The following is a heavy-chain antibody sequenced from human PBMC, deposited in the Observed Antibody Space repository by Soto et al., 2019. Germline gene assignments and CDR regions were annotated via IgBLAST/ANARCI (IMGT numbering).Heavy chain of an antibody. D-gene: IGHD2-8*01. CDR1: GYTFTDYY. J-gene: IGHJ4*02. CDR3: ARPPFPGCINAVCYPFDY. V-gene: IGHV1-46*01. Sequence: QVQLVQSGAEVKKPGASVKVSCKASGYTFTDYYIHWVRQDPGQGLEWMGMINPSGGSTDYAQKFRGRVTMTRDTSTGTVYMDLSSLRSEDTAVYYCARPPFPGCINAVCYPFDYWGQGTLVTVSS. CDR2: INPSGGST.